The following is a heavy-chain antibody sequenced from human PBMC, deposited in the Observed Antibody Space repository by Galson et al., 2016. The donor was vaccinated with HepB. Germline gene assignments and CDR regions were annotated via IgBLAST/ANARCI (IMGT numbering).Heavy chain of an antibody. CDR3: APRDYSSSWVGGFDY. D-gene: IGHD6-19*01. V-gene: IGHV2-5*02. CDR2: IYWDDDK. CDR1: GFSLSTSGVG. Sequence: PALVKPTQTLTLTCTFSGFSLSTSGVGVGWIRQPPGKALEWLALIYWDDDKRYSPSLKSRLAITKDTSKNQVVLTMTNMDPVDTATYYCAPRDYSSSWVGGFDYWGQGTLVTVSS. J-gene: IGHJ4*02.